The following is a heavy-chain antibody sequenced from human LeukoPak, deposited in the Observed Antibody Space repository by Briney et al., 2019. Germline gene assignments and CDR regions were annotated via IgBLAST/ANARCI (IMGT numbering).Heavy chain of an antibody. V-gene: IGHV3-7*01. CDR1: GFTFSSYW. D-gene: IGHD3-22*01. CDR2: IKQDGSEK. Sequence: PGGSLRLSCAASGFTFSSYWMSWVRQAPGKGLEWVANIKQDGSEKYYADSVKGRFTISRDNAKNSLYLQMNSLRAEDTAVYYCARDGYYYDSLNWFDPWGQGTLVTVSS. CDR3: ARDGYYYDSLNWFDP. J-gene: IGHJ5*02.